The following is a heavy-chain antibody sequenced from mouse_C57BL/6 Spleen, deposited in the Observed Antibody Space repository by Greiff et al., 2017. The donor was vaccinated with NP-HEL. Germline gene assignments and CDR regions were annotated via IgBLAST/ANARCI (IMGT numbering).Heavy chain of an antibody. J-gene: IGHJ1*03. D-gene: IGHD1-1*01. CDR2: ISSGGDYT. CDR3: TRGFITTVVDWYFDV. V-gene: IGHV5-9-1*02. Sequence: VQLVESGEGLVKPGGSLKLSCAASGFTFSSYAMSWVRQTPEKRLEWVAYISSGGDYTYYADTVKGRFTISRDNARNTLYLQMSSLKSEDTAMYYCTRGFITTVVDWYFDVWGTGTTVTVSS. CDR1: GFTFSSYA.